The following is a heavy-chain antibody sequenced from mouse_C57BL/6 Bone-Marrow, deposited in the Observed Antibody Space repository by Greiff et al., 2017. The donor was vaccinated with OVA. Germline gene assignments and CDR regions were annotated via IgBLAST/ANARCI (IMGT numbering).Heavy chain of an antibody. Sequence: DVKLVESGPGLVKPSQSLSLTCSVTGYSITSGYYWNWIRQFPGNKLEWMGYISYDGSNNYNPSLKNRISITRDTSKNQFFLKLNSVTTEDTATYYCARGPGSFYAMDYWGQGTSVTVSS. V-gene: IGHV3-6*01. CDR1: GYSITSGYY. CDR2: ISYDGSN. D-gene: IGHD1-1*01. CDR3: ARGPGSFYAMDY. J-gene: IGHJ4*01.